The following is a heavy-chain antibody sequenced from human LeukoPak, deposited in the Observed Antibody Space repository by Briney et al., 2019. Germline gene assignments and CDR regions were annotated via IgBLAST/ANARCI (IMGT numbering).Heavy chain of an antibody. CDR1: GYTFTNYG. CDR3: ARGGAGFCSGGSCPPNWFDP. Sequence: ASVKVSCKASGYTFTNYGVTWVRQAPGQGLEWMGWISAYNCNTNYAQKLQGRVTMTTDTSTSTAYIELRSLRSDDTAVYYCARGGAGFCSGGSCPPNWFDPWGQGTLVTVSS. V-gene: IGHV1-18*01. J-gene: IGHJ5*02. D-gene: IGHD2-15*01. CDR2: ISAYNCNT.